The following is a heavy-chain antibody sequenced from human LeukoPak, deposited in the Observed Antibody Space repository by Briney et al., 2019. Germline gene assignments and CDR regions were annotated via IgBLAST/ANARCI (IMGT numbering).Heavy chain of an antibody. V-gene: IGHV3-23*01. Sequence: GGSLRLSCAVSGFTFSNYAMSWVRQAPGKGLEWVSIISGSGDNTDYADSVKGRFTISRDSSKNTLYLQMNSLRAEDTAVYYCAKLGPYWGQGTLVTVSS. CDR1: GFTFSNYA. CDR3: AKLGPY. CDR2: ISGSGDNT. J-gene: IGHJ4*02. D-gene: IGHD3-16*01.